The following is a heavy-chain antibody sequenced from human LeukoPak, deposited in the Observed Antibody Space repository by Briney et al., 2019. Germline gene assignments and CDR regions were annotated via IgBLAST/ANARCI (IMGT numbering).Heavy chain of an antibody. CDR2: IYYSGST. Sequence: SETLSLTCTVSGGSVSSGSYYWGWIRQPPGKGLEWIGYIYYSGSTNYNPSLKSRVTISVDTSKNQFSLKLSSVTAADTAVYYCATTRRGVTMVGSYYYGMDVWGKETTVTVSS. D-gene: IGHD3-10*02. CDR3: ATTRRGVTMVGSYYYGMDV. J-gene: IGHJ6*04. V-gene: IGHV4-61*01. CDR1: GGSVSSGSYY.